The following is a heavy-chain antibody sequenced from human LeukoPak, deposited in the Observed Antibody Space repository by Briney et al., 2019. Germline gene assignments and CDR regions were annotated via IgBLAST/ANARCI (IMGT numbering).Heavy chain of an antibody. CDR1: GYTLTELS. D-gene: IGHD6-19*01. CDR3: ATRPLEAVAGTGSWFDP. V-gene: IGHV1-24*01. J-gene: IGHJ5*02. Sequence: ASVTVSCKVSGYTLTELSMHWVRQAPAKGLEWMGGFDPEDGETIYAQKFQGRVTMTEDTSTDTAYMELSSLRSEDTAVYYCATRPLEAVAGTGSWFDPWGQGTLVTVSS. CDR2: FDPEDGET.